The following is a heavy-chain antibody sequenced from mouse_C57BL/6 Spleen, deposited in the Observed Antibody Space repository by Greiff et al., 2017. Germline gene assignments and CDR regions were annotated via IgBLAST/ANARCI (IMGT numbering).Heavy chain of an antibody. CDR1: GFTFSDYG. D-gene: IGHD2-4*01. V-gene: IGHV5-17*01. Sequence: DVHLVESGGGLVKPGGSLKLSCAASGFTFSDYGMHWVRQAPEKGLEGVAYISSGSSTLYYADTVKGRFTISRDNAKNTLFLQMTSLRSEDTAMYYWARRGYDYDGYFDYWGQGTTLTVSS. CDR3: ARRGYDYDGYFDY. J-gene: IGHJ2*01. CDR2: ISSGSSTL.